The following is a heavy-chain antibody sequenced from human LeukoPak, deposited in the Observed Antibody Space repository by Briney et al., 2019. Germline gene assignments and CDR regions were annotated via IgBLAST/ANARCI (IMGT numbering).Heavy chain of an antibody. D-gene: IGHD3-10*01. CDR1: GFTVSSNY. V-gene: IGHV3-53*01. J-gene: IGHJ4*02. Sequence: GGSLRLSCAASGFTVSSNYMNWVRQAPGKGLEWVSVIYSGGSTYYPDSVKGRFTASRDNSKNTLYLQMNSLRAEDTAVYYCAKGEITMVRGVPTDYWGQGTLVTVSS. CDR2: IYSGGST. CDR3: AKGEITMVRGVPTDY.